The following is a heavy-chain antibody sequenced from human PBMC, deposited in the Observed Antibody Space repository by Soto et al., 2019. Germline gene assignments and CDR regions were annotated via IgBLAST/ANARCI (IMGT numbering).Heavy chain of an antibody. CDR3: ASGNYYDSSGYYYYYGMDV. D-gene: IGHD3-22*01. Sequence: SETLSLTCTVSGGSISSSSYYWGWIRQPPGKGLEWIGSIYYSGSTYYNPSLKSRVTISVDTSKNLFSLKLVSVTAADTAVYYCASGNYYDSSGYYYYYGMDVWGQGTTVTASS. CDR1: GGSISSSSYY. V-gene: IGHV4-39*01. J-gene: IGHJ6*02. CDR2: IYYSGST.